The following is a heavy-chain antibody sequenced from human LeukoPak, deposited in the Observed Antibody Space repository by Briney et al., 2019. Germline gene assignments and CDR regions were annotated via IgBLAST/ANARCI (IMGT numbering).Heavy chain of an antibody. V-gene: IGHV3-21*01. Sequence: GGSLRLSCAASGFAVSSNYMSWVRQAPGKGLEWVSSISSSSSYIYYADSVKGRFTISRDNAKNSLYLQMNSLRAEDTAVYYCARVARGSNYFDYWGQGTLVTVSS. J-gene: IGHJ4*02. CDR3: ARVARGSNYFDY. D-gene: IGHD3-10*01. CDR2: ISSSSSYI. CDR1: GFAVSSNY.